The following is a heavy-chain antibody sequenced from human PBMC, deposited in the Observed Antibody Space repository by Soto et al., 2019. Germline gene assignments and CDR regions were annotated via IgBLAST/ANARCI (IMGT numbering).Heavy chain of an antibody. CDR1: GFTFSSYA. D-gene: IGHD3-3*01. CDR3: AKGMRFLEWSSPMDV. CDR2: ISGSGGST. V-gene: IGHV3-23*01. J-gene: IGHJ6*02. Sequence: PGGSLRLSCAASGFTFSSYAMSWVRQAPGKGLEWVSAISGSGGSTYYADSVKGRFTISRDNSKNTLYLQMNSLRAEDTAVYYCAKGMRFLEWSSPMDVWGQGTTVTVSS.